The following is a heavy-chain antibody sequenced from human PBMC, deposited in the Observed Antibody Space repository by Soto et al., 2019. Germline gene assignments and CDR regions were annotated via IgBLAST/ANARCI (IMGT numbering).Heavy chain of an antibody. Sequence: QVQLVQSGAEVKKPGSSVKVSCKASGGTFSSYAISWVRQAPGQGLEWMGGIIPIFGTANYAQKFQGRVTITADKSTSTAYIELSSLRSEDTAVYYCARNMGNKTARSFFAAFEIWGQGTMVTGSS. CDR1: GGTFSSYA. CDR2: IIPIFGTA. J-gene: IGHJ3*02. V-gene: IGHV1-69*06. D-gene: IGHD6-6*01. CDR3: ARNMGNKTARSFFAAFEI.